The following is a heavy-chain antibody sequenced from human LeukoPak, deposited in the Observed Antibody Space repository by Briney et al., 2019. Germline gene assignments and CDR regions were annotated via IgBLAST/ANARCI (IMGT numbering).Heavy chain of an antibody. D-gene: IGHD1-26*01. CDR1: GGSFSGYY. CDR3: ASNIVGATNFDY. CDR2: INHSGST. J-gene: IGHJ4*02. Sequence: PSETLSLTCAVYGGSFSGYYWSWIRQPPGKGLEWIGEINHSGSTNYNPSLKSRVTISVDTSKNQFSLKLSSVTAADTAVYYCASNIVGATNFDYWGQGTLVTVSS. V-gene: IGHV4-34*01.